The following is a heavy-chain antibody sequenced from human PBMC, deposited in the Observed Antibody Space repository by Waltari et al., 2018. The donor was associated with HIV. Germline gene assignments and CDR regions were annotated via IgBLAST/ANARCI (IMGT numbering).Heavy chain of an antibody. CDR1: TGYTSQTYY. CDR3: VALKTVTGTIDT. Sequence: QLLLQESGPARVSPPETLSLTRTVSTGYTSQTYYWGSVRHFPGTGREWTGTVYSNGVTHYAPSFTSRVTLSVDTSKNQFSLTFSAVTAADTSLYFCVALKTVTGTIDTWGQGMLVTVS. CDR2: VYSNGVT. J-gene: IGHJ5*02. D-gene: IGHD1-1*01. V-gene: IGHV4-39*01.